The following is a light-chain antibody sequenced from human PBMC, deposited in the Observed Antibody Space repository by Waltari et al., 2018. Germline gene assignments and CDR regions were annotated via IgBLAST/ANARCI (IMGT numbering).Light chain of an antibody. CDR3: CSYAGSNTVL. J-gene: IGLJ2*01. CDR1: SSDVGSYNL. Sequence: QSALTQPASVSGSPEQSITISCTGTSSDVGSYNLVSWYQQHPGKAPKLMISEVNERPAGVSIRFSGSKSCNTASLTISGLQAEDEADYYCCSYAGSNTVLFGGGTKLTVL. CDR2: EVN. V-gene: IGLV2-23*02.